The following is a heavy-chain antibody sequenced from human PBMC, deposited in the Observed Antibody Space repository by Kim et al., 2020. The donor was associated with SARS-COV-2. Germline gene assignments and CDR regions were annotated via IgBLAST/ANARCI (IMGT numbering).Heavy chain of an antibody. Sequence: ASVKVSCKASGYTFTSYAMNWVRQAPGQGLEWMGWINTNTGNPTYAQGFTGRFVFSLDTSVSTAYLQISSLKAEDTAVYYCARRYLNDWDFWSGYYYFDYLGQGTLVTVSS. D-gene: IGHD3-3*01. CDR1: GYTFTSYA. CDR2: INTNTGNP. V-gene: IGHV7-4-1*02. CDR3: ARRYLNDWDFWSGYYYFDY. J-gene: IGHJ4*02.